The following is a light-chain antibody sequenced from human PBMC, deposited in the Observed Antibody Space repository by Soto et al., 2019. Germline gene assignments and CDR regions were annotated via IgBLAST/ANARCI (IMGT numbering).Light chain of an antibody. J-gene: IGKJ1*01. Sequence: EVVWTQSPGTLSLSPGESATLSCRASQSVSSHVVWYQQKPGQAPRLLISDSSTRATGIPARFSGSGSGTEFTLTINSLQSEDFAIYYCQQYNKWPWTFGQGTKVDIK. CDR2: DSS. CDR1: QSVSSH. CDR3: QQYNKWPWT. V-gene: IGKV3-15*01.